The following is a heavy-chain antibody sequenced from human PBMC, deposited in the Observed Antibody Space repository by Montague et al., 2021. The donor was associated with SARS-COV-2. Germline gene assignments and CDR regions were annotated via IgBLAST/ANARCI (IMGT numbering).Heavy chain of an antibody. CDR3: ARDVRYYYDQ. V-gene: IGHV4-59*01. CDR1: GGSMSSYH. CDR2: VSYRGST. J-gene: IGHJ4*02. Sequence: SETLSLTCSVSGGSMSSYHWVWIRQPPGKGLECIGYVSYRGSTNXNLSLKSRVTISLDTSKNRFSLRVTSVTAADTAVYYCARDVRYYYDQWGQGILVTVSS. D-gene: IGHD3-10*01.